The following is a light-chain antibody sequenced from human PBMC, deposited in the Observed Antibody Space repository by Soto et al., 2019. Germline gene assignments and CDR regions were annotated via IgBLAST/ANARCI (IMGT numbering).Light chain of an antibody. CDR1: SSDVGGYDF. CDR2: EVS. CDR3: SSYTSSSTYV. Sequence: QSVLTQPASVSGSPGQSITISCTGTSSDVGGYDFVSWYQQHPGKAPKLIIYEVSNRPSGVSNRFSGSKSGNTASLTISGLQAEDEAEYYCSSYTSSSTYVFGTGTQLTVL. V-gene: IGLV2-14*01. J-gene: IGLJ1*01.